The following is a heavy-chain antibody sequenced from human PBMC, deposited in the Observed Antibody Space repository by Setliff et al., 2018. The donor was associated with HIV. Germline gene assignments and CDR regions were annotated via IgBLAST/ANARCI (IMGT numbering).Heavy chain of an antibody. J-gene: IGHJ3*01. CDR2: ISTYNGNT. CDR3: ARDDGGYNYAEAFDD. V-gene: IGHV1-18*01. D-gene: IGHD3-16*01. CDR1: GYTFTTYG. Sequence: ASVKVSCKASGYTFTTYGITWVRQAPGQGLEWMGWISTYNGNTNYAQKFQGRVTMTTVTSTSTAYMELRSLRSDDTAVYYCARDDGGYNYAEAFDDWGQGTMVTVSS.